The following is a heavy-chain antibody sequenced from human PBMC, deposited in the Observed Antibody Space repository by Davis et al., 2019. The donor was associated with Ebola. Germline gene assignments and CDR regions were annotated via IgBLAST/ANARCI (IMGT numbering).Heavy chain of an antibody. CDR2: ISSSSSTI. CDR3: ARTGPITFGGVIVLMAPLFDY. Sequence: GESLKISCAASGFTFSSYSMSWVRQAPGKGLEWVSYISSSSSTIYYADSVKGRFTISRDNAKNSLYLQMNSLRDEDTAVYYCARTGPITFGGVIVLMAPLFDYWGQGTLVTVSS. J-gene: IGHJ4*02. CDR1: GFTFSSYS. D-gene: IGHD3-16*02. V-gene: IGHV3-48*02.